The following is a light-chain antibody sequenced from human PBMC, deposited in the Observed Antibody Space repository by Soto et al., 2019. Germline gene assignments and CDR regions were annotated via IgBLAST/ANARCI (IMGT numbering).Light chain of an antibody. CDR2: AAS. CDR1: QSISSY. CDR3: QQSYFTPIT. J-gene: IGKJ5*01. V-gene: IGKV1-39*01. Sequence: DIKMTQSPSSLSASVGDRVTITCRASQSISSYLNWYQQKPGKAPQLLIYAASSLQSGVPSRFSGSASGTDFTLTIGSLQPEDFATYYCQQSYFTPITFGQGTRLEIK.